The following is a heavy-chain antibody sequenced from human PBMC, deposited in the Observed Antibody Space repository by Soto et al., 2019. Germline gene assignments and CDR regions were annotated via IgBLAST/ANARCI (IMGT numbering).Heavy chain of an antibody. V-gene: IGHV4-34*01. Sequence: PSETLSLTCAVYGGSFSCSYWSWIRQPPGKGLEWIGEINHSGSTNYNPSLKSRVTISVDTSKNQFSLKLSSVTAADTAVYYCARGVMGGYWGQGTLVTVSS. J-gene: IGHJ4*02. CDR1: GGSFSCSY. CDR3: ARGVMGGY. CDR2: INHSGST. D-gene: IGHD1-26*01.